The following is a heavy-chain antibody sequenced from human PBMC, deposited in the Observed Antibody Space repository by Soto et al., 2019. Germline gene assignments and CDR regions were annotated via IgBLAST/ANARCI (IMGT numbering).Heavy chain of an antibody. D-gene: IGHD3-22*01. J-gene: IGHJ3*02. CDR2: ISSSGSTI. CDR1: GFTFSRYE. Sequence: GGNAGLCCAASGFTFSRYEMNYVRQAPGKGLEWVSYISSSGSTIYYADSVKGRFTISRDNAKNSLYLQMNSLRAEDTAVYYCARGYYYDSSDKTGDCDIWGLGTIFTFS. V-gene: IGHV3-48*03. CDR3: ARGYYYDSSDKTGDCDI.